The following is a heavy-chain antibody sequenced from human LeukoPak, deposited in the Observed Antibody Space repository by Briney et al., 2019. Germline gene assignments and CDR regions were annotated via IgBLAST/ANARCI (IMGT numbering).Heavy chain of an antibody. Sequence: SETLSHTCTVSGGSISSYYWSWIRQPPGKGLEWIGYIYYSGSTNYNPSLKSRVTISVDTSKNQFSLKLSSVTAADTAVYYCARDSYGDYEGWFDPWGQGTLVTVSS. CDR3: ARDSYGDYEGWFDP. CDR1: GGSISSYY. J-gene: IGHJ5*02. CDR2: IYYSGST. V-gene: IGHV4-59*01. D-gene: IGHD4-17*01.